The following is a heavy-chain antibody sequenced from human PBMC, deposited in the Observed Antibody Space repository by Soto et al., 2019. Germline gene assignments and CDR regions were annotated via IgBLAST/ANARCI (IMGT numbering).Heavy chain of an antibody. CDR2: ISYDGSNK. V-gene: IGHV3-30-3*01. CDR3: AIGPQYSSSWAGSFDY. CDR1: GFTFSSYA. D-gene: IGHD6-13*01. Sequence: QVQLVESGGGVVQPGRSLRLSCAASGFTFSSYAMHWVRQAPGKGLEWVAVISYDGSNKYYADSVKGRFTISRDNSKNTLYLQMNSLRAEETAVYYCAIGPQYSSSWAGSFDYWGQGTLVTVSS. J-gene: IGHJ4*02.